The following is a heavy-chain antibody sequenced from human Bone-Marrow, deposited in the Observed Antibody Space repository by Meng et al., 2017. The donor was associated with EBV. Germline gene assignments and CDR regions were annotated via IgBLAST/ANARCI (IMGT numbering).Heavy chain of an antibody. Sequence: VPLEVAGQCLGKSSGTVSPPCVASGGSLRSSYLWSWVRQPPGKGLEWIGEIFYGGSTNYNPSLESRVTISVDKSKNQFSLKLSSVTAADTAVYYCAAGFRELVRSRDYWGQGTLVTVSS. D-gene: IGHD3-10*01. CDR2: IFYGGST. V-gene: IGHV4-4*02. CDR3: AAGFRELVRSRDY. J-gene: IGHJ4*02. CDR1: GGSLRSSYL.